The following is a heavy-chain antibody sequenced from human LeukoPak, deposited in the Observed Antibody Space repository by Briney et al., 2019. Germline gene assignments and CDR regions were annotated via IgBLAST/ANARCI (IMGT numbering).Heavy chain of an antibody. CDR3: ARGYDILTGYPFDI. CDR2: ISPNSGGT. Sequence: ASVKVSCKASGYTFTSYGISWVRQAPGQGLEWMGWISPNSGGTNYAQKFQGRVTMTRDTSISTAYMELSRLRSDDTAVYYCARGYDILTGYPFDIWGQGTMVTVSS. CDR1: GYTFTSYG. D-gene: IGHD3-9*01. V-gene: IGHV1-2*02. J-gene: IGHJ3*02.